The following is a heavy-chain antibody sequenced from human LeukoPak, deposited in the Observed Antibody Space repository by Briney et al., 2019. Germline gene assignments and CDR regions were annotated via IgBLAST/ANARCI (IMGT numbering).Heavy chain of an antibody. J-gene: IGHJ1*01. D-gene: IGHD2-15*01. CDR2: ISGSGGST. CDR1: GFTFSSYA. V-gene: IGHV3-23*01. CDR3: ANAGVVVVAAPWGYFQH. Sequence: PGGSQRLSCAASGFTFSSYAMSWVRQAPGKGLEWVSAISGSGGSTYYADSVKGRFTISRDNSKNTLYLQMNSLRAEDTAVYYCANAGVVVVAAPWGYFQHWGQGTLVTVSS.